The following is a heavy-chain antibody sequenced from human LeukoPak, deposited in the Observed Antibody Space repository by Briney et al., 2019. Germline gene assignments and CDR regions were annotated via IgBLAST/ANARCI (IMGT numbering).Heavy chain of an antibody. J-gene: IGHJ4*02. CDR1: KXTFSNYA. CDR3: ASGYYSALSD. Sequence: PGGSLRLSCTAFKXTFSNYAMSWVRQAPGKGLEWVSVISGSGGSTYYADSVKGRFTISRDNSKSTLYLQMNSLRAEDTAVYYCASGYYSALSDWGQGTLVTVSS. D-gene: IGHD3-22*01. CDR2: ISGSGGST. V-gene: IGHV3-23*01.